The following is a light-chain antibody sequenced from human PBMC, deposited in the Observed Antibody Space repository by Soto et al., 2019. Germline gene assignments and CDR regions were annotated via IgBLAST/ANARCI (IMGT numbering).Light chain of an antibody. CDR1: QDIRNY. Sequence: DIQMTQSPSSLSASVGDRVTMTCRASQDIRNYVAWYQQKPGEVHKLLIYAASTLQSGVPARFSGGGFGTDFTLTISSLRPEDVATYYCQRYHSALLTFGPGTKVDLK. CDR2: AAS. J-gene: IGKJ3*01. V-gene: IGKV1-27*01. CDR3: QRYHSALLT.